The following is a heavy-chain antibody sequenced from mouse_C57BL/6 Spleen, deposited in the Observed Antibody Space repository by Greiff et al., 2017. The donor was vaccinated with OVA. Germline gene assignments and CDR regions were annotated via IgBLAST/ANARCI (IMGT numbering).Heavy chain of an antibody. Sequence: EVKLVESGGDLVKPGGSLKLSCAASGFTFSSYGMSWVRQTPDKRLEWVATISSGGSYTYYPDSVKGRFTISRDNAKNTLYLQMSSLKSEDTAMYYCARPDDHDAMDYWGQGTSVTVSS. CDR1: GFTFSSYG. V-gene: IGHV5-6*01. CDR3: ARPDDHDAMDY. CDR2: ISSGGSYT. D-gene: IGHD2-12*01. J-gene: IGHJ4*01.